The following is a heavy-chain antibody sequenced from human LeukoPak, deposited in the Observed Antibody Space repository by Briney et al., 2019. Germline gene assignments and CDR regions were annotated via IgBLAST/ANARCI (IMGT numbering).Heavy chain of an antibody. V-gene: IGHV1-2*06. D-gene: IGHD2-15*01. Sequence: ASVKVSCKASGYTFNGYYIHWVRQAPGQGLEWMGRISPKSGGTKYGQKFQGRVTMTRDASTSAAYMELSSLRSDDTAVYFYATVVEDLRYPYYYYGLDVWGQGSTVTVSS. CDR1: GYTFNGYY. CDR2: ISPKSGGT. CDR3: ATVVEDLRYPYYYYGLDV. J-gene: IGHJ6*02.